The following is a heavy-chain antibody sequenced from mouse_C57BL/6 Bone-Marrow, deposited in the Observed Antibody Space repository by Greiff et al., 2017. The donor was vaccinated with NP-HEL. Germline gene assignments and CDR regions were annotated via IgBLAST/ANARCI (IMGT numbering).Heavy chain of an antibody. Sequence: ESGAELARPGASVKLSCKASGYTFTSYGISWVKQRTGQGLEWIGEIYPRSGNTYYNEKFKGKATLTADKSSSTAYMELRSLTSEDSAVYFCARSTRTAQATFDYWGQGTTLTVSS. V-gene: IGHV1-81*01. D-gene: IGHD3-2*02. J-gene: IGHJ2*01. CDR3: ARSTRTAQATFDY. CDR1: GYTFTSYG. CDR2: IYPRSGNT.